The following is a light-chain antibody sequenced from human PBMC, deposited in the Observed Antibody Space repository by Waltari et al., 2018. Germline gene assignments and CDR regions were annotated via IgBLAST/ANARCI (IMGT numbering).Light chain of an antibody. CDR1: DNALRY. CDR3: QQYNEYPWT. Sequence: DLQMTQSPSTMSASVGDTVTVTCRESDNALRYLAWYQQRPGQAPKLLIYRASNLEIGVSSRFRGSGSGTEFTLTINNLQPDDFATYYCQQYNEYPWTFGQGTKVEI. V-gene: IGKV1-5*03. J-gene: IGKJ1*01. CDR2: RAS.